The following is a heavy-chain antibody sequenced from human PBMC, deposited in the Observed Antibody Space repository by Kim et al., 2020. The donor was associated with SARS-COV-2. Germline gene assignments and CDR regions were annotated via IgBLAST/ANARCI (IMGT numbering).Heavy chain of an antibody. CDR1: GFTFSSRS. CDR3: ARLTDY. Sequence: GGSLRLSCVASGFTFSSRSMSRVRQVPGKGLEWVSSVSATDGSTFYADSVKGRFIISRDISKNTLYLQLNNLRAEDTAVYYCARLTDYWGQGTLLTVSS. J-gene: IGHJ4*02. D-gene: IGHD2-8*01. CDR2: VSATDGST. V-gene: IGHV3-23*01.